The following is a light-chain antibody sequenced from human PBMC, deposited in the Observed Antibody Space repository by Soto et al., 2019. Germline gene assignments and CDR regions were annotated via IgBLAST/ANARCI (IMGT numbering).Light chain of an antibody. CDR3: QQYGGSPRT. Sequence: EIVLTQSPGTLSLSPGERATLSCRASQSVGKSLAWYQQKPGQAPRLLIYGASTRATGIPDRFSGSGSGTDFTLTISRLEPEDFAVHYCQQYGGSPRTFGQGTKVDIK. CDR2: GAS. CDR1: QSVGKS. J-gene: IGKJ1*01. V-gene: IGKV3-20*01.